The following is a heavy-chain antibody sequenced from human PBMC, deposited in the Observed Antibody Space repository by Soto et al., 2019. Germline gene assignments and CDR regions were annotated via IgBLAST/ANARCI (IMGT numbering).Heavy chain of an antibody. CDR3: ARERERLIDY. CDR1: GFIFDTYT. D-gene: IGHD1-1*01. J-gene: IGHJ4*02. CDR2: SSWDGVTK. Sequence: EVQVVESGGALVHPGEFLRLSCITSGFIFDTYTMHWVRQAPGKGLEWVSLSSWDGVTKFYADSVKGRFTISRDNNKKSLYLEMNNLRTEDTAFYYCARERERLIDYWGQGTLVTVSS. V-gene: IGHV3-43*01.